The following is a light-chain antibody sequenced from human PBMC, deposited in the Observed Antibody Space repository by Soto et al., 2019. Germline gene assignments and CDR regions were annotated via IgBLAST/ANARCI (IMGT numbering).Light chain of an antibody. J-gene: IGKJ1*01. CDR3: QQYYSTPPT. CDR1: QSVSSK. CDR2: DAS. Sequence: EIVLTQSPGTLSLSPGERATLSCRASQSVSSKLVWYQKKPGQAPRLLIHDASTRATGFPDRFSGSGSGTDFTLTISSLQAEDVAVYYCQQYYSTPPTFGQGPRWIS. V-gene: IGKV3D-15*01.